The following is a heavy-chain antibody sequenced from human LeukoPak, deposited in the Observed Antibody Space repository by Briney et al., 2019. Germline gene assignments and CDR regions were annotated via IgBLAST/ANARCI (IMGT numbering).Heavy chain of an antibody. J-gene: IGHJ4*02. CDR1: GFTFSDAW. Sequence: GGSLRLSCAASGFTFSDAWMSWVRQAPGKGLEWGGRIKSKTDGGTTDYAAPLKGRFTISRDDSKNPLYLQMKSLKTEDTAVYYCTTQGAYDYVWGSYDYWGQGTLVTVSS. D-gene: IGHD3-16*01. CDR3: TTQGAYDYVWGSYDY. CDR2: IKSKTDGGTT. V-gene: IGHV3-15*01.